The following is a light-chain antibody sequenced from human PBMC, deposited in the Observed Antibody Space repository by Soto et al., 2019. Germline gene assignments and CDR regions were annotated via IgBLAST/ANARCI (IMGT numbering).Light chain of an antibody. CDR2: DAS. Sequence: DIQMTQSPSTLSAFVGDRVTITCRASHSIGRWLAWYQQKPGKAPKLLIDDASNLETGVPSRFSGSGSGTHFTFTIASLQPEDTAIYYCQQYYDLPITFGQGTRLEIK. CDR1: HSIGRW. V-gene: IGKV1-33*01. CDR3: QQYYDLPIT. J-gene: IGKJ5*01.